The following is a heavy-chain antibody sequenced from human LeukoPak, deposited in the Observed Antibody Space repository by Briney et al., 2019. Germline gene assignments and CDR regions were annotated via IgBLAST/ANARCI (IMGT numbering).Heavy chain of an antibody. CDR2: IKQDGSEK. CDR3: ARDGAAAGRRNYYYYGMDV. J-gene: IGHJ6*02. V-gene: IGHV3-7*01. D-gene: IGHD6-13*01. CDR1: GFTFSSYW. Sequence: PGGSLRLSCAASGFTFSSYWMSWVRQAPGKGLEWAANIKQDGSEKYYVDSVKGRFTISRDNAKNSLYLQMNSLRAEDTAVYYCARDGAAAGRRNYYYYGMDVWGQGTTVTVSS.